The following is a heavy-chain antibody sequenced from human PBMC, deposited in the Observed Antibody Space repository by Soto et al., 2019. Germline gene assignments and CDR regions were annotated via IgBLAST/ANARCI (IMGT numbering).Heavy chain of an antibody. J-gene: IGHJ4*02. D-gene: IGHD1-7*01. Sequence: EMQLLDSGGGLVQPGGSLRLACAASGFIFSSCGMSWVRQAPGKGLEWVASISDRGANTYYADSVKGRFTISRDNSKNTLHLQMNSLRAEDTAVYFSAKDRRSRGNYGYFDYWGQGTLVTVSS. CDR1: GFIFSSCG. CDR2: ISDRGANT. CDR3: AKDRRSRGNYGYFDY. V-gene: IGHV3-23*01.